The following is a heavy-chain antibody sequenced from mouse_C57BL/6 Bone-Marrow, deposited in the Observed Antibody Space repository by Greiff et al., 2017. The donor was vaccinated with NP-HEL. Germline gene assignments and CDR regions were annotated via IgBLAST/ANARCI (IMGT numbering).Heavy chain of an antibody. CDR3: AKDYYGSGYYFDY. D-gene: IGHD1-1*01. J-gene: IGHJ2*01. CDR2: ISSGGSYT. CDR1: GFTFSSYG. Sequence: EVKLMESGGDLVKPGGSLKLSCAASGFTFSSYGMPWVRQTPDKRLEWVATISSGGSYTYYPDSVKGRFTISRDNAKNTLYLQMSSLKSEDTAMYYCAKDYYGSGYYFDYWGQGTTLTVSS. V-gene: IGHV5-6*01.